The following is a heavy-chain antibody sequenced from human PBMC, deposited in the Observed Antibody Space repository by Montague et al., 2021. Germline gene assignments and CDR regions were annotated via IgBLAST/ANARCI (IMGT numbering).Heavy chain of an antibody. CDR3: EPKVAAHKAHDGFSD. CDR1: GFSLATSGVG. V-gene: IGHV2-5*02. D-gene: IGHD6-13*01. Sequence: PALAKPTQTLTLTCTFSGFSLATSGVGVAWLRQPPGKALEWLALIFWDDDKRYSPSLKSRLTITKDNTKNQVVLTLTNMDPVDTATYFCEPKVAAHKAHDGFSDWGQGTVVTVSA. CDR2: IFWDDDK. J-gene: IGHJ3*01.